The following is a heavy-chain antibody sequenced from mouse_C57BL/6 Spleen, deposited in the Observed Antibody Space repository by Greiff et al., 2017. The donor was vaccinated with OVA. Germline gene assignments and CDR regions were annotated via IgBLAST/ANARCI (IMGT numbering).Heavy chain of an antibody. CDR3: ARNDGYYYDDY. D-gene: IGHD2-3*01. CDR2: INPNNGGT. V-gene: IGHV1-26*01. Sequence: EVQLQQSGPELVKPGASVKISCKASGYTFTDYSMNWVKQSHGKSLAWIGDINPNNGGTSYNQKFKGKATLTVDKSTSTAYMELRSLTAEDSAVYYCARNDGYYYDDYWGQGTTLTVSS. CDR1: GYTFTDYS. J-gene: IGHJ2*01.